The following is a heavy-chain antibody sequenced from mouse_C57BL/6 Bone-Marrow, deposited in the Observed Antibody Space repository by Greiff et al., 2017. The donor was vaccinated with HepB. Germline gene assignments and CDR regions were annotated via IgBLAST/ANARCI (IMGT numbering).Heavy chain of an antibody. Sequence: VHVKQSGAELVRPGASVKLSCTASGFNIKDDYMHWVKQRPEQGLEWIGWIDPENGDTEYASKFQGKATITADTSSNTAYLQLSSLTSEDTAVYYCTTYYGSSYVGYWGQGTTLTVSS. V-gene: IGHV14-4*01. J-gene: IGHJ2*01. CDR3: TTYYGSSYVGY. CDR2: IDPENGDT. CDR1: GFNIKDDY. D-gene: IGHD1-1*01.